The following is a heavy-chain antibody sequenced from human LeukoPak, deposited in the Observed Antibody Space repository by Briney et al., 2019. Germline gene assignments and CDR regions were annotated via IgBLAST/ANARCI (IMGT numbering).Heavy chain of an antibody. V-gene: IGHV4-59*13. CDR1: GGSISSYY. J-gene: IGHJ6*03. Sequence: SETLSLTCTVSGGSISSYYWRWIRQPPGKGLEWIGYIYYSGSTNYNPALQSRVTISVDTSKNQFSLKLSSVTAADTAVYYCARVGIAARPGYMDVWGKGTTVTVSS. CDR2: IYYSGST. CDR3: ARVGIAARPGYMDV. D-gene: IGHD6-6*01.